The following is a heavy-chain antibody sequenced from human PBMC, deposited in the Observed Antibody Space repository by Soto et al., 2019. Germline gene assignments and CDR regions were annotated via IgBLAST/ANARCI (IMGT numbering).Heavy chain of an antibody. CDR2: IFSSGAT. Sequence: EVQLVQTGGGLIQPGGSLRLSCDASGFSVGSNYMHWVRLAPGKGLDWVSAIFSSGATYYAESVKGRFTISRDSSKITVSLQMNNLRPDDTAVYYCARDPFSQYSYDTSGLLIWGQGSLVSVSS. J-gene: IGHJ1*01. CDR1: GFSVGSNY. D-gene: IGHD2-21*02. CDR3: ARDPFSQYSYDTSGLLI. V-gene: IGHV3-53*02.